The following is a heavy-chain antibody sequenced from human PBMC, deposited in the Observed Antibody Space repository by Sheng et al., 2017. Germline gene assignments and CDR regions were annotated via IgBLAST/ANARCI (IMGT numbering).Heavy chain of an antibody. J-gene: IGHJ4*02. CDR2: VNHSGST. CDR3: ARGGLGRWLVSYYFDY. D-gene: IGHD6-19*01. V-gene: IGHV4-34*01. Sequence: QVQLQQWGAGLLKPSETLSLTCAVYGGSFSGYYWSWIRQPPREGVGSGLGKVNHSGSTNYNPSLKSRVTISVDTSKNQFSLKLSSVTAADTAVYYCARGGLGRWLVSYYFDYWGQGTLVTVSS. CDR1: GGSFSGYY.